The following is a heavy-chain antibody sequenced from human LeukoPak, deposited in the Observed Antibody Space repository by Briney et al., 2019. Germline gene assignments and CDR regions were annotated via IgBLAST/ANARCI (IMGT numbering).Heavy chain of an antibody. CDR2: IKQDGSEK. D-gene: IGHD5-18*01. V-gene: IGHV3-7*03. CDR3: ASLDTAKQPLANH. J-gene: IGHJ5*02. Sequence: GGSLRLSCAAPGFTFSSYWMSWVRQAPGKGLEWVANIKQDGSEKYYVDSVKGRFTISKNSAKNSLYLQMNTLRVEDTAMYYCASLDTAKQPLANHWGQGTLVTVSS. CDR1: GFTFSSYW.